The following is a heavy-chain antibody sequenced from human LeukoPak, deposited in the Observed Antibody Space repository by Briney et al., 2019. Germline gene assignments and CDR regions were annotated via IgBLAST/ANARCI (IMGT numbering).Heavy chain of an antibody. Sequence: PSETLSLTCTVSGGSISSYYWSWIRQPAGKGLEGIGRIYTSGSTNYNPSLKSRVTMSIDTSKNQFSLKLSSVTAADTAVYYCARGLYSSSWYVPAGYWGQGTLVTVAS. D-gene: IGHD6-13*01. V-gene: IGHV4-4*07. CDR3: ARGLYSSSWYVPAGY. CDR2: IYTSGST. CDR1: GGSISSYY. J-gene: IGHJ4*02.